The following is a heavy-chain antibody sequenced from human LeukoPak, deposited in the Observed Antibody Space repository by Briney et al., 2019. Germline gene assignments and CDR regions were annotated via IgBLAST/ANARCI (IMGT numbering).Heavy chain of an antibody. CDR1: GGTFSSYA. J-gene: IGHJ4*02. Sequence: SVKVSCKASGGTFSSYAISWVRQAPGRGLEWMGRIIPIFGTANYAQKIQGRVTITTDESTSTAYMELSSLRSEDTAVYYCAREEGGSSSPDFWGQGTLVTVSS. V-gene: IGHV1-69*05. CDR2: IIPIFGTA. CDR3: AREEGGSSSPDF. D-gene: IGHD6-6*01.